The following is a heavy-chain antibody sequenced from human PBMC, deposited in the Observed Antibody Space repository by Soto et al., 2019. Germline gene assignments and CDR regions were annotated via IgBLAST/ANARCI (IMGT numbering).Heavy chain of an antibody. V-gene: IGHV3-48*01. J-gene: IGHJ2*01. CDR1: GFTFSSYS. Sequence: EVQLVESGGGLVQPGGSLRLSCAASGFTFSSYSMNWVRQAPGKGLEWVSYMSSSSSNIYYAESVKGRFTISRDNAKNSLYLQMNSLRAEETAVYYCARGTYYYDSSGPGGYFDLWGRGTLVTVSS. CDR3: ARGTYYYDSSGPGGYFDL. D-gene: IGHD3-22*01. CDR2: MSSSSSNI.